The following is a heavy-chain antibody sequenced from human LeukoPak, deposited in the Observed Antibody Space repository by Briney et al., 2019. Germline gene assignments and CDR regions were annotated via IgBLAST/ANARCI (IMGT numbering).Heavy chain of an antibody. J-gene: IGHJ4*02. CDR1: QFTFNNYW. CDR3: AKDKGYSSSSSFDY. D-gene: IGHD6-6*01. CDR2: IRQDGSEK. V-gene: IGHV3-7*03. Sequence: GGSLRLSCAASQFTFNNYWMSWVRQAPGKGLEWVANIRQDGSEKYYVDSVRGRFTISRDNTKKSLYLQMNSLRAEDTAVYYCAKDKGYSSSSSFDYWGQGTLVTVSS.